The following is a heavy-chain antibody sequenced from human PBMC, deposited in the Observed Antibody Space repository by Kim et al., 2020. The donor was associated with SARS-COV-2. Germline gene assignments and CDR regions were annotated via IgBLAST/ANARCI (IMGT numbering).Heavy chain of an antibody. CDR1: GFTFSTYD. D-gene: IGHD3-3*01. CDR3: ARGGNYDFRSGYYTTHYG. Sequence: GGSLRLSCAASGFTFSTYDMHWVRQATGKGLEWVSAIGTGGDPYYLGSVKGRFTISRENAKNSLYLQMNSLRAGDTAVYYCARGGNYDFRSGYYTTHYG. V-gene: IGHV3-13*05. J-gene: IGHJ6*01. CDR2: IGTGGDP.